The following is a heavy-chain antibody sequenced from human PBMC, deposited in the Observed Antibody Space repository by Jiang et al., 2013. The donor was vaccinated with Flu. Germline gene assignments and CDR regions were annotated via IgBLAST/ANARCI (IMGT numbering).Heavy chain of an antibody. V-gene: IGHV3-49*03. CDR3: TRYSMANDY. CDR1: GFSFGDYA. D-gene: IGHD2/OR15-2a*01. Sequence: SGFSFGDYAMSWFRQAPGKGLEWVGFIRGKTYGGTTEYAASVKGRFTISRDDSKSIAYLQMNSLKTEDTAVYYCTRYSMANDYWGQGTLVTVSS. CDR2: IRGKTYGGTT. J-gene: IGHJ4*02.